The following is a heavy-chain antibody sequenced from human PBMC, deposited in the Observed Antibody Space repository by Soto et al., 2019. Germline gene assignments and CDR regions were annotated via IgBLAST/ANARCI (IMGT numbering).Heavy chain of an antibody. CDR3: ARVFSSPRPGLGSFDS. CDR1: GFTFSSHS. V-gene: IGHV3-23*01. J-gene: IGHJ4*02. D-gene: IGHD2-2*01. CDR2: ISGSGGTT. Sequence: EVQLLESGGGLVQPGGSLRLSCAASGFTFSSHSMSWVRQAPGQGLEWVSSISGSGGTTYYAASVKGRFTISRDNSKSTLYLQMNSLRAEDTAVYYCARVFSSPRPGLGSFDSWGQGTLVTVSS.